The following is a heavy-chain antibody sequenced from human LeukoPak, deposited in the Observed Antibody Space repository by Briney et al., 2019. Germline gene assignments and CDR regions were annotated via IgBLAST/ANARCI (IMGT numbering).Heavy chain of an antibody. CDR3: TTVTDY. V-gene: IGHV3-15*01. CDR2: TKSKTDGGTT. J-gene: IGHJ4*02. Sequence: GGSLRLSCAASGFTFSNAWMSWVRQAPGKGLEWVGRTKSKTDGGTTDYAAPVKGRFTISRDDSKNTLYLQMNSLKTEDTAMYYCTTVTDYWGQGTLVTVSS. CDR1: GFTFSNAW.